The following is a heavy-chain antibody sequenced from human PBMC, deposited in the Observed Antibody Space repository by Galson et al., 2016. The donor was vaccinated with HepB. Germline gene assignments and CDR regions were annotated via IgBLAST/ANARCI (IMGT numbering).Heavy chain of an antibody. CDR1: GYRFTSHW. D-gene: IGHD3-10*01. CDR2: IDPGDSDT. J-gene: IGHJ3*02. CDR3: ARFESIWLVGGGSDGSESDGSDI. V-gene: IGHV5-51*01. Sequence: QSGAEVKKPGESLKISCKASGYRFTSHWIAWVRQMPGKGLEWMGIIDPGDSDTIYSPSFQGQVTISADRSISTVFLQWNSLKASDTAMYYCARFESIWLVGGGSDGSESDGSDIWGQGTMITVSS.